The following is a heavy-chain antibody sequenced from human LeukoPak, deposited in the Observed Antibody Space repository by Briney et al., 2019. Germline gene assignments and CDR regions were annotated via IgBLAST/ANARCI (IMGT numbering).Heavy chain of an antibody. CDR1: GGSISAYY. V-gene: IGHV4-59*08. D-gene: IGHD6-6*01. CDR2: IYYSGST. CDR3: ATIAGSSSY. Sequence: SETLSLTCTVSGGSISAYYWTWIPQPPGKGLEWIGYIYYSGSTNYNPSLKSRVTISVDTSKNQFSLKLSSVTAADTAVYYCATIAGSSSYWGQGTLVTVSS. J-gene: IGHJ4*02.